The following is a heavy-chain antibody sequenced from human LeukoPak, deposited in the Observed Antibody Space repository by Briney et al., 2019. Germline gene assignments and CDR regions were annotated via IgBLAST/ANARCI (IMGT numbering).Heavy chain of an antibody. J-gene: IGHJ3*02. Sequence: GESLKISCKGSGXSFTSYWNGWVRQMPGKGLEWMGILYPGDSDTRYSPSFQGQVTISADKSISTAYLQWSSLKASDTAMYYCARRYYYDSSGYYLAQDAFDIWGQGTMVTVSS. CDR3: ARRYYYDSSGYYLAQDAFDI. CDR1: GXSFTSYW. CDR2: LYPGDSDT. V-gene: IGHV5-51*01. D-gene: IGHD3-22*01.